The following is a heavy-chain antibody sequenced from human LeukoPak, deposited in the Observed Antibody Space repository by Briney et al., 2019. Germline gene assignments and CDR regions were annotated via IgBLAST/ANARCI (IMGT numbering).Heavy chain of an antibody. CDR2: INHSGST. Sequence: SETLSLTCTVSGGSISSYYWSWIRQPPGKGLEWIGEINHSGSTNYNPSLKSRVTISVDTSKNQFSLKLSSVTAADTAVYYCAAYSYGYLYYFDYWGQGTLVTVSS. CDR3: AAYSYGYLYYFDY. D-gene: IGHD5-18*01. CDR1: GGSISSYY. J-gene: IGHJ4*02. V-gene: IGHV4-34*01.